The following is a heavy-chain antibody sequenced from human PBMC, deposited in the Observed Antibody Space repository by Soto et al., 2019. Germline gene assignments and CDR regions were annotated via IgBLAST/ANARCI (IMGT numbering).Heavy chain of an antibody. V-gene: IGHV4-39*01. CDR2: IYYSGST. J-gene: IGHJ4*02. CDR3: AGGGGVYSSGWYGY. Sequence: SETLSLTCTVSGGSISSSSYYWGWIRQPPGKGLEWIGSIYYSGSTYYNPSLKSRVTISVGTSKNQFSLKLSSVTAADTAVYYCAGGGGVYSSGWYGYWGKGTLVTVTS. D-gene: IGHD6-19*01. CDR1: GGSISSSSYY.